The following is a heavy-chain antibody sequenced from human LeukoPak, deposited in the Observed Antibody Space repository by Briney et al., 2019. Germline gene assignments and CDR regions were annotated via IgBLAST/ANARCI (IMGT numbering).Heavy chain of an antibody. D-gene: IGHD3-10*01. CDR2: ISYEGSNK. CDR3: ARGRFGELYDAFDI. Sequence: GGSLRLSCAASGFTFSSYAMQWVRQAPGKGLEWVAVISYEGSNKYYADSVKGRFTISRDNSKNTLYLQMNSLRAEDTAVYYCARGRFGELYDAFDIWGQGTMVTVSS. V-gene: IGHV3-30-3*01. CDR1: GFTFSSYA. J-gene: IGHJ3*02.